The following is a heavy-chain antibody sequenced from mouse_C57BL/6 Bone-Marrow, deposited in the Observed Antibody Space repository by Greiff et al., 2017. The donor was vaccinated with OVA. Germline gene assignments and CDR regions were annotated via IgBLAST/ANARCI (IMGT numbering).Heavy chain of an antibody. Sequence: EVMLVESGGGLVQPGGSLKLSCAASGFTFSDYYMYWVRQTPEKRLEWVAYISNGGGSTYYPDTVKGRFTISRDNAKNTLYLQMSRLKSEDTAMYYCARRGPIYYYGSKAMDYWGQGTSVTVSS. J-gene: IGHJ4*01. CDR1: GFTFSDYY. CDR3: ARRGPIYYYGSKAMDY. CDR2: ISNGGGST. D-gene: IGHD1-1*01. V-gene: IGHV5-12*01.